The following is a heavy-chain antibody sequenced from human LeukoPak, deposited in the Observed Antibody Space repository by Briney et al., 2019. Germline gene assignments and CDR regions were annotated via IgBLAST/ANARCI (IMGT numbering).Heavy chain of an antibody. CDR3: AKHGDYSFED. D-gene: IGHD4-17*01. Sequence: SRRLACAASGFRWSSRWMAGVGQAPGKGLEWMANIKNDGSTQYYVGSVEGRFTISRDNARNSLFLQMNSLRAEDTAVYYCAKHGDYSFEDWGQGTLVTVSS. CDR2: IKNDGSTQ. J-gene: IGHJ4*02. CDR1: GFRWSSRW. V-gene: IGHV3-7*01.